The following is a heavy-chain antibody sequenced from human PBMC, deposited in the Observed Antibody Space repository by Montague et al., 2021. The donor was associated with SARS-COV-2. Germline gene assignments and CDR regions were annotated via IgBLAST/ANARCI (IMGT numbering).Heavy chain of an antibody. J-gene: IGHJ4*02. Sequence: SETLSLTCTVSGGSISSSSYYWGWIRQPPGKGLEWIGSIYYSGSTYYNPSLKSRVTISVDTSKNQFSLKLSSVTAADTAVDYCVRSRAELYFDWTKLDAPVTPYSFDYWGQGTLVTVSS. CDR2: IYYSGST. D-gene: IGHD3-9*01. CDR1: GGSISSSSYY. V-gene: IGHV4-39*01. CDR3: VRSRAELYFDWTKLDAPVTPYSFDY.